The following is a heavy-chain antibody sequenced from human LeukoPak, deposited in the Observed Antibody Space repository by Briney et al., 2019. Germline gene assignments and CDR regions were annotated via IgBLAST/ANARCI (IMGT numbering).Heavy chain of an antibody. Sequence: SVKVSCKASGGTFSSYAISWVRQAPGQGLEWMGGIIPIFGTANYAQKFQGRVTITADESTSTAYMELSRLRSDDTAVYYCARDFRYYYDPWGQGTLVTVSS. J-gene: IGHJ5*02. V-gene: IGHV1-69*13. D-gene: IGHD3-10*01. CDR1: GGTFSSYA. CDR3: ARDFRYYYDP. CDR2: IIPIFGTA.